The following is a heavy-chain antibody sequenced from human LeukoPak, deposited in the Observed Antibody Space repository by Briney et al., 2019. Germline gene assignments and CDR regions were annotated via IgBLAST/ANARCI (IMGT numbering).Heavy chain of an antibody. D-gene: IGHD2-2*01. J-gene: IGHJ4*02. CDR1: GYTFTSYG. V-gene: IGHV1-18*01. CDR3: ARVDCSSTSCYGHFDY. CDR2: ISAYNGNT. Sequence: ASVKVSCTASGYTFTSYGISWVRQAPGQGLEWMGWISAYNGNTNYAQKLQGRVTMTTDTSTSTAYMELRSLRSDDTAVYYCARVDCSSTSCYGHFDYWGQGTLVTVSS.